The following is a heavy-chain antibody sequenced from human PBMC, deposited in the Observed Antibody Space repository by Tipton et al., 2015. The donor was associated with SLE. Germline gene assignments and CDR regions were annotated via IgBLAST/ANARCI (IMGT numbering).Heavy chain of an antibody. Sequence: LSLTCTVSGASISSYYWSWIRQAPGKGLEWVAHIKPDGSEEFYVDSVRGRFIISRDNAKSSLSLQMNSLNAEDTAVYYCAREYQGSFYVNGAFDMWGQGTVVTVSS. CDR1: GASISSYY. V-gene: IGHV3-7*01. J-gene: IGHJ3*02. D-gene: IGHD3-10*01. CDR2: IKPDGSEE. CDR3: AREYQGSFYVNGAFDM.